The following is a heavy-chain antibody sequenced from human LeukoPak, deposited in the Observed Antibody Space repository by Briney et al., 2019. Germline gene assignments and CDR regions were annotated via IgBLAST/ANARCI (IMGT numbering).Heavy chain of an antibody. CDR2: INTSGSTI. CDR3: AREGGSGWTFDY. D-gene: IGHD6-19*01. Sequence: WGSLRLSCAASGFTFSSYEMHWVRLAPGKGLEWLSYINTSGSTIYYADSVKGRFTNYRHNARNSLYLQMNSLRADDTALYYCAREGGSGWTFDYWGQGALVTVSS. CDR1: GFTFSSYE. V-gene: IGHV3-48*03. J-gene: IGHJ4*02.